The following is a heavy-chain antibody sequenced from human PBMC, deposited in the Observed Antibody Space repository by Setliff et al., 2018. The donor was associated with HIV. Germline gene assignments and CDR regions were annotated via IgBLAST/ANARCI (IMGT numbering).Heavy chain of an antibody. CDR1: GYNFENYA. V-gene: IGHV7-4-1*02. D-gene: IGHD4-17*01. Sequence: GASVKVSCKTSGYNFENYAINWVRQAPGQGLEWMGWINANSGSPTYAQAFTGRFFFSVDTAVATAYLQINNLKTEDTAVYYCARALYGDYGGDLNWLDPWGHGTTVTVSS. CDR3: ARALYGDYGGDLNWLDP. CDR2: INANSGSP. J-gene: IGHJ5*02.